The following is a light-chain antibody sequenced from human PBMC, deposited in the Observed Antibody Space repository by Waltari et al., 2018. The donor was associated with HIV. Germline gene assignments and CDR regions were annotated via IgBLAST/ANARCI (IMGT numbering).Light chain of an antibody. CDR2: EVS. V-gene: IGLV2-23*02. CDR3: SSYAGSSTFVI. Sequence: QSALTQPASVSGSPGQSITISCTGSSSDVGTYKHVSWYQQHPGKAPRLIIYEVSKRPSGVPTRYSASKSGKTASLTVSGLRAEDEADYYCSSYAGSSTFVIFGGGTKLTVL. J-gene: IGLJ2*01. CDR1: SSDVGTYKH.